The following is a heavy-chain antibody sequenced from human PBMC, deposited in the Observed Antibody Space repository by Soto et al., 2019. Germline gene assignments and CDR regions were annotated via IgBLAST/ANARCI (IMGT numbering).Heavy chain of an antibody. V-gene: IGHV4-31*03. J-gene: IGHJ3*02. CDR2: IYYSGST. Sequence: QVQLQESGPGLVKPSQTLSLTCTVSGGSITSGGYYWNWVRQHPGKGLEWIGYIYYSGSTYYNPSLKSRVILSVDTSKKWFSLKLNSVTAADTAVYYCARDGYSGSSAHGAFDIWGQGTMVTVSS. D-gene: IGHD1-26*01. CDR1: GGSITSGGYY. CDR3: ARDGYSGSSAHGAFDI.